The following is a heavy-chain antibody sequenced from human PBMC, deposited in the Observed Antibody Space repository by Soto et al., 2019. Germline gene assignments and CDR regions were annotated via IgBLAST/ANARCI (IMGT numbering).Heavy chain of an antibody. Sequence: SETLSLTCTVSGGSISSYYWSWIRQPPGKGLEWIGYIYYSGSTNYNPSLKSRVTISVDTSKNQFSLKLSSVTAADTAVYYCEREERIPVAGKEVYYGMEVWGQWTTVT. CDR2: IYYSGST. J-gene: IGHJ6*02. CDR3: EREERIPVAGKEVYYGMEV. V-gene: IGHV4-59*01. D-gene: IGHD6-19*01. CDR1: GGSISSYY.